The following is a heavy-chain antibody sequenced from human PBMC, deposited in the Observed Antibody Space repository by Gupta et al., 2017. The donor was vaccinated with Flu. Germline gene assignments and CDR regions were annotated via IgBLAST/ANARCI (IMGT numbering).Heavy chain of an antibody. Sequence: QVQLVESGGGVVQPGRSLRLSCAASGFTFSSYGMHWVRTAPGKGLEWVAVIWYDGSNKYYADSVKGRFTISRDNSKNTLYLQMNSLRAEDTAVYYCARGAYCGGDCYSPLDYWGQGTLVTVSS. CDR3: ARGAYCGGDCYSPLDY. CDR1: GFTFSSYG. D-gene: IGHD2-21*02. J-gene: IGHJ4*02. V-gene: IGHV3-33*01. CDR2: IWYDGSNK.